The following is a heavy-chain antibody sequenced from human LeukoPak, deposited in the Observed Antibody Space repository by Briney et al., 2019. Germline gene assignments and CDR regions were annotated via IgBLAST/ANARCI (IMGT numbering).Heavy chain of an antibody. Sequence: GGSLRLSCAASGFTFNSYWMHWVRQAPGKGLVWVSRINSDGSSTSYADSVKGRFTISGDNAKNTLYLQMNSLRAEDTAVYYCARDAAYDILTGIDYWGQGTLVTVSS. J-gene: IGHJ4*02. CDR1: GFTFNSYW. CDR2: INSDGSST. D-gene: IGHD3-9*01. V-gene: IGHV3-74*01. CDR3: ARDAAYDILTGIDY.